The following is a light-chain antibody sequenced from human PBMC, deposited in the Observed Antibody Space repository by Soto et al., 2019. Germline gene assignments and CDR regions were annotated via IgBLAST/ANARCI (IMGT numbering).Light chain of an antibody. CDR3: QQYNNWPPRIT. CDR1: QSVSSN. V-gene: IGKV3-15*01. Sequence: EIVMTQSPATLSVSPGERATLSCRASQSVSSNLAWYQQKPGQAPRLLIYGASTRATGIPARFSGSGSGTEFTLTISSLQSEDFAVYYCQQYNNWPPRITFGQGTRLAIK. J-gene: IGKJ5*01. CDR2: GAS.